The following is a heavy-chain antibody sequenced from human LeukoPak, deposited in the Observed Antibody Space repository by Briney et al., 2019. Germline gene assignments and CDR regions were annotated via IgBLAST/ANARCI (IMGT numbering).Heavy chain of an antibody. D-gene: IGHD1-26*01. CDR2: IIPIFGTA. J-gene: IGHJ4*02. CDR3: ARSIVGATTGYFDY. CDR1: GGTFSSYA. V-gene: IGHV1-69*13. Sequence: GASVEVSCKASGGTFSSYAISWVRQAPGQGLEWMGGIIPIFGTANYAQKFQGRVTITADESTSTAYMELSSLRSEDTAVYYCARSIVGATTGYFDYWGQGTLVTVSS.